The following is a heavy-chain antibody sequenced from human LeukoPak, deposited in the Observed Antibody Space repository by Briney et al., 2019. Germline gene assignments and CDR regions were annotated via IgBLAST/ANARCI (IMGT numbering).Heavy chain of an antibody. CDR3: VKAVIWFGELLRNYCFDY. Sequence: PGGSLRLSCSASGFTFSSYAMHWVRQAPGKGLEYVSAISSNGGSTYYADSVKGRFTISRDNSKNTLYLQMSSLRAEDTAVYYCVKAVIWFGELLRNYCFDYWGQGTLVTVSS. J-gene: IGHJ4*02. CDR1: GFTFSSYA. D-gene: IGHD3-10*01. CDR2: ISSNGGST. V-gene: IGHV3-64D*06.